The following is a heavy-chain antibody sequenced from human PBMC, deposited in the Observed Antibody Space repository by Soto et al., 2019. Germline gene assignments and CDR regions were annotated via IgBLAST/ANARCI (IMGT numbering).Heavy chain of an antibody. CDR2: IYYSGST. CDR1: GGSVSSGSYY. J-gene: IGHJ4*02. V-gene: IGHV4-61*01. D-gene: IGHD6-19*01. Sequence: QVQLQESGPGLVKPSETLSLTCTVSGGSVSSGSYYWSWIRQPPGKGLEWIGYIYYSGSTNYNPSLKSRVTISVDTSKNQFSLKLSSVTAADTAVYYCARVTVLGSGWQWGVDYWGQGTLVTVSS. CDR3: ARVTVLGSGWQWGVDY.